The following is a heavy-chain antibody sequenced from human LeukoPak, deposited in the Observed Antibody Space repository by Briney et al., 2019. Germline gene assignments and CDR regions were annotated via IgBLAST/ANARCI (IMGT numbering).Heavy chain of an antibody. Sequence: GASVKVSCKASVYTLTSYAMNWVRQAPGQGLEWMGWINTNTGNPTYAQGFTGRSIFSLDTSDSTAYLQTSSLKAEDTAVYYCARGPVAGLTLFDYWGQGTLVTVSS. CDR1: VYTLTSYA. J-gene: IGHJ4*02. V-gene: IGHV7-4-1*02. CDR2: INTNTGNP. CDR3: ARGPVAGLTLFDY. D-gene: IGHD6-19*01.